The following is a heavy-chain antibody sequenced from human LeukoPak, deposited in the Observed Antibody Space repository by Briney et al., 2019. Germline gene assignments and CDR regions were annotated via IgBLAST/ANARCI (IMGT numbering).Heavy chain of an antibody. D-gene: IGHD6-13*01. CDR1: GGSISSSSYY. CDR2: IYDDGST. V-gene: IGHV4-39*07. J-gene: IGHJ4*02. CDR3: ARDRQQLVRGDYFDY. Sequence: SETLSLTCTVSGGSISSSSYYWVWIRQPPGKALEWIGSIYDDGSTYYNPSLKSRVTISVDTSKNQFSLKLSSVTAADTAMYYCARDRQQLVRGDYFDYWGQGALVTVSS.